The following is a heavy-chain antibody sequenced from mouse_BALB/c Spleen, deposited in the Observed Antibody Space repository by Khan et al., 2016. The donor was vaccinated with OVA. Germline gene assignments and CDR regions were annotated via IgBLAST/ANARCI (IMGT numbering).Heavy chain of an antibody. CDR3: AMWNFCGRNCYAMDY. J-gene: IGHJ4*01. Sequence: DLVKPGASVKLSCKASGYTFTSYWINWIKQRPGQGIEWIGRIGPGSSNAYYNDMFKDKATLTVDTSSNTAYIQLSSLSSEDSAVYFCAMWNFCGRNCYAMDYWGQGTSVTVSA. D-gene: IGHD1-1*01. CDR2: IGPGSSNA. V-gene: IGHV1S41*01. CDR1: GYTFTSYW.